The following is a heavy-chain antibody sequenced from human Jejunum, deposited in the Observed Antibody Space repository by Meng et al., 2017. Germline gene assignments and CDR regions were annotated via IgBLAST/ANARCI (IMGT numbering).Heavy chain of an antibody. CDR2: VFYTGST. V-gene: IGHV4-61*01. J-gene: IGHJ4*02. Sequence: VRLQESGPGPVRPAAAPSVTFTSSVFSVPSGHYYWSWVRQPPGQGLEWIGHVFYTGSTNYSPSFKSRVTISVHTSMNQFSLKLNSVTAADTAVYYCARGGWDFEYWGQGILVTVSS. D-gene: IGHD3-16*01. CDR3: ARGGWDFEY. CDR1: VFSVPSGHYY.